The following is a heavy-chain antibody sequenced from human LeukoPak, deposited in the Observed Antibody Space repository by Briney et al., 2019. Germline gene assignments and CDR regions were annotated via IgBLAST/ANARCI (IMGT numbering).Heavy chain of an antibody. CDR3: ARVGYYESSGYYEY. J-gene: IGHJ4*02. CDR1: GYTFIDYY. D-gene: IGHD3-22*01. Sequence: ASVKVSCKASGYTFIDYYLYWVRQAPGQGLEWMGRINPNSGGTNYAQKFQGRVTMTRDTSISTVYMELSRLRSDDTAVYYCARVGYYESSGYYEYWGQGTLVTVSS. V-gene: IGHV1-2*06. CDR2: INPNSGGT.